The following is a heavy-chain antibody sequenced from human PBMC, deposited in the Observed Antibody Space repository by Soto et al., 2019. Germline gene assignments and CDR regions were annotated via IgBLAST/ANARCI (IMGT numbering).Heavy chain of an antibody. Sequence: SETLSLTCTVSGGSISSYYWSWIRQPPGKGLEWIGYIYYSGSTNYNPSLKSRVTISVDTSKNQFSLKLSSVTAADTAVYYCAREGDYHNWFDPWGQGTLVTVSS. CDR3: AREGDYHNWFDP. CDR2: IYYSGST. D-gene: IGHD4-17*01. J-gene: IGHJ5*02. CDR1: GGSISSYY. V-gene: IGHV4-59*12.